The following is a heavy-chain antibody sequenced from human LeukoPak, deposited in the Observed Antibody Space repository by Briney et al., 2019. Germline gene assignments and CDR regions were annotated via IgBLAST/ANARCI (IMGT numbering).Heavy chain of an antibody. CDR2: FYSSGTS. CDR3: AREKSVSGWHADS. D-gene: IGHD6-19*01. CDR1: GGSISSDC. V-gene: IGHV4-4*07. Sequence: SETLSLTCSVSGGSISSDCWSWIRQPGGKGLEWIGRFYSSGTSDINPPFQPRATISVDTSKNQVFLTLTSLTVADTAVYFCAREKSVSGWHADSWGQGTLVTVSS. J-gene: IGHJ4*02.